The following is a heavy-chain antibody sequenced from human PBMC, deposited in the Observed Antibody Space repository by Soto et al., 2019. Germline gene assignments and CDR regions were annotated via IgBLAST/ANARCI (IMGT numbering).Heavy chain of an antibody. J-gene: IGHJ4*02. CDR2: ISGSGGST. V-gene: IGHV3-23*01. CDR3: AKDLYTAVVVPAASDY. Sequence: GGSLRLSCAASGFTFSSYAMSWVRQAPGKGLEWVSAISGSGGSTYYADSVKGRFTISRDNSKNTLYLQMNSLRAEDTAVYYCAKDLYTAVVVPAASDYWGQGTLVTVSS. CDR1: GFTFSSYA. D-gene: IGHD2-2*01.